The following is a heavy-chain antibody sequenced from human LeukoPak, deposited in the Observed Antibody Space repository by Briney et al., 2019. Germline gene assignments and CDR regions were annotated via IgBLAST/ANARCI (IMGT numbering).Heavy chain of an antibody. V-gene: IGHV3-23*01. CDR3: AKDHGTAVAGFYY. J-gene: IGHJ4*02. D-gene: IGHD6-19*01. CDR1: GFTFSSYA. CDR2: ITGTGGST. Sequence: PGGSLRLSCAASGFTFSSYAMSWVRQAPGKGLEWVSGITGTGGSTYYADSVKGRFTVSRDTSKNTLYLQMNSLRAEDTAIYYCAKDHGTAVAGFYYWGQGTLVTVSS.